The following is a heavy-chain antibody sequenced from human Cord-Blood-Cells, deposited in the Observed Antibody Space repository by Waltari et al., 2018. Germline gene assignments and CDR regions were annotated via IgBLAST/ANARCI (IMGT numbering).Heavy chain of an antibody. Sequence: EVQLLESGGGLVQPGGSLRLSCAASGFTFSSYAMSWVRQAPGKGLEWVSAISGSGGSTYYADSVKGRFTISRDNSKNTLYLQMNSLRAEDTAVYYCAQTFGWIVSIPPYFDYWGQGTLVTVSS. V-gene: IGHV3-23*01. CDR2: ISGSGGST. D-gene: IGHD2-21*01. CDR3: AQTFGWIVSIPPYFDY. J-gene: IGHJ4*02. CDR1: GFTFSSYA.